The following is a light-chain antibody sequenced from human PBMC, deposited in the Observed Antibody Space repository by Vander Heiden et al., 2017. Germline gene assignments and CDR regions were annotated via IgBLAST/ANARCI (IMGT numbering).Light chain of an antibody. CDR1: QDISNY. Sequence: DIQLTHSTSSLSASVGDRVTITCQASQDISNYLNWYQQKPGNAPKLLIYDASKLETGVPSRFSGSGSGTNFTFTISSLQPEDFATYYCQQYYNLPLTFGQGTRLEIK. CDR3: QQYYNLPLT. CDR2: DAS. V-gene: IGKV1-33*01. J-gene: IGKJ5*01.